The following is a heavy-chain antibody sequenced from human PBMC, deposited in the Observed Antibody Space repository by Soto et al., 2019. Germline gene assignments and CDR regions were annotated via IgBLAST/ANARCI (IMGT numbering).Heavy chain of an antibody. CDR1: GGSFSGYY. D-gene: IGHD3-22*01. V-gene: IGHV4-34*01. J-gene: IGHJ6*02. Sequence: LSLTCAVYGGSFSGYYWSWIRQPPGKGLEWIGEINHSGSTNYNPSLKSRVTISVDTSKNQFSLKLSSVTAADTAVYYCARESWYYDSGGYSSYYYYGMDVWGQGTTVTVSS. CDR3: ARESWYYDSGGYSSYYYYGMDV. CDR2: INHSGST.